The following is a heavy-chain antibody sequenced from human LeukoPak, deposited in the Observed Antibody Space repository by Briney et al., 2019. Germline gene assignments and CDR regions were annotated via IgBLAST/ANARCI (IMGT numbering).Heavy chain of an antibody. CDR2: ISSSGSTI. J-gene: IGHJ6*03. CDR3: ARVACSSTSCYVYYYYYMDV. Sequence: GGSLRLSCAASGFTFSDYYMSWIRQAPGKGPEWVSYISSSGSTIYYADSVKGRFTISRDNAKNSLYLQMNSLRAEDTAVYYCARVACSSTSCYVYYYYYMDVWGKGTTVTVSS. D-gene: IGHD2-2*01. V-gene: IGHV3-11*01. CDR1: GFTFSDYY.